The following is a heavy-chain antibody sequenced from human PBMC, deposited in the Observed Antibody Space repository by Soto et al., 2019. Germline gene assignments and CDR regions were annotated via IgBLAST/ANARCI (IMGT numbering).Heavy chain of an antibody. V-gene: IGHV4-30-4*01. CDR2: IYYSGST. J-gene: IGHJ5*02. CDR3: ARGYYYDSSGLNWFDP. Sequence: QVQLQESGPGLVKPSQTLSLTCTVSGGSISSGDYYWSWIRQPPGKGLEWIGYIYYSGSTYYNPSLKSRVTISXXTXKXXFSLKLSSVTAADTAVYYCARGYYYDSSGLNWFDPWGQGTLVTVSS. D-gene: IGHD3-22*01. CDR1: GGSISSGDYY.